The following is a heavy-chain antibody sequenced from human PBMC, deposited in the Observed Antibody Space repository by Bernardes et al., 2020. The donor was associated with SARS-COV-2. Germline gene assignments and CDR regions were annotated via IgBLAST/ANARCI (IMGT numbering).Heavy chain of an antibody. CDR3: ARLNRARQLVLDY. CDR1: GFTFTSYE. Sequence: GSLRLSCAASGFTFTSYEMNWVRQAPGKGLEWLSYISTSGTNIYYADSVKGRFTISRDNAKNSLYLQMSSLRADDTAVYYCARLNRARQLVLDYWGQGTLVTVSS. J-gene: IGHJ4*02. CDR2: ISTSGTNI. V-gene: IGHV3-48*03. D-gene: IGHD6-13*01.